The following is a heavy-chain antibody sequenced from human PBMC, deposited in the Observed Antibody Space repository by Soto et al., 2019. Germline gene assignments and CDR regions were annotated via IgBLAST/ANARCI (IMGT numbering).Heavy chain of an antibody. CDR1: GYTFTSYG. CDR3: ARDWQQWLVLENWFDP. CDR2: ISAYNGNT. J-gene: IGHJ5*02. Sequence: GASVKVSCKASGYTFTSYGISWVRQAPGQGLEWMGWISAYNGNTNYAQKLQGRVTMTTDTSTSTAYMELRSLRSDDTAVYYCARDWQQWLVLENWFDPWGQGTLVTVSS. D-gene: IGHD6-19*01. V-gene: IGHV1-18*01.